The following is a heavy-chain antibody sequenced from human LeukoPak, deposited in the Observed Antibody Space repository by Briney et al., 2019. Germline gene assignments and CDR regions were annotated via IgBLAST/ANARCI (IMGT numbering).Heavy chain of an antibody. V-gene: IGHV3-23*01. Sequence: QTGGSLRLSCAASGFTFSSYAMSWVRQAPGKGLEWVSAVSGSGGSTYYADSVKGRFTISKDNPKNTLYLQMNSLRAEDAAVYYCAKGTDNSGRPRGGFDYWGQGTLVTVSS. CDR2: VSGSGGST. D-gene: IGHD3-22*01. CDR3: AKGTDNSGRPRGGFDY. J-gene: IGHJ4*02. CDR1: GFTFSSYA.